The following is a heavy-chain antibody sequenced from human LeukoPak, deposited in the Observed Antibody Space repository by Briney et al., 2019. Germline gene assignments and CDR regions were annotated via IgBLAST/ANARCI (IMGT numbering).Heavy chain of an antibody. V-gene: IGHV4-39*01. Sequence: SETLSLTCTVSGGSISSRSYYWGWIRQPPGKGLEWIGSIYYSGSTYYNPSLKSRVTISVDTSKNQFSLKLSSVTAADTAVYYCARIAAAGPAFDYWGQGTLVTVSS. CDR2: IYYSGST. D-gene: IGHD6-13*01. CDR3: ARIAAAGPAFDY. J-gene: IGHJ4*02. CDR1: GGSISSRSYY.